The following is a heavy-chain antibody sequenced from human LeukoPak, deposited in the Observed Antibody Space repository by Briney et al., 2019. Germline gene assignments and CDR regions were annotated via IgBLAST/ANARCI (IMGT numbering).Heavy chain of an antibody. CDR3: ARHDYGGNSGDY. Sequence: PRGSLRISCAASGFTFCSYGMNCVCQVPGNWLHWVSYIGTSSSTIYYADSVKGRFTISRDNAKNSLYLQMNSLRDEDTAVYYCARHDYGGNSGDYWGQGTLVTVSS. D-gene: IGHD4-23*01. V-gene: IGHV3-48*02. J-gene: IGHJ4*02. CDR2: IGTSSSTI. CDR1: GFTFCSYG.